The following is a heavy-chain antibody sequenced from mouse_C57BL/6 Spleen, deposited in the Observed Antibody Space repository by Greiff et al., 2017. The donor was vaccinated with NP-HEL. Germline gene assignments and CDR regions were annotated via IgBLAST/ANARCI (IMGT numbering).Heavy chain of an antibody. CDR1: GYTFTDYN. D-gene: IGHD1-1*01. CDR2: INPNNGGT. CDR3: AIAYGSSYTFAY. J-gene: IGHJ3*01. Sequence: EVQLQQSGPELVKPGASVKMSCKASGYTFTDYNMHWVKQSHGKSLEWIGYINPNNGGTSYNQKFKGKATLTVNKSSSTAYMELRSLTSEDSAVYYCAIAYGSSYTFAYWGQGTLVTVSA. V-gene: IGHV1-22*01.